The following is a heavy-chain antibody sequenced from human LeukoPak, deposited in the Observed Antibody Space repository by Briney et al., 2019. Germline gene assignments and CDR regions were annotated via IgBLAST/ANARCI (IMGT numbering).Heavy chain of an antibody. D-gene: IGHD3-3*01. CDR3: ATWGSDFWSGYYPFDY. J-gene: IGHJ4*02. V-gene: IGHV1-24*01. CDR1: GYTFTSYY. Sequence: GASVKVSCKASGYTFTSYYMHWVRQAPGKGLEWMGGFDPEDGETIYAQKFQGRVTMTEDTSTDTAYMELSSLRSEDTAVYYCATWGSDFWSGYYPFDYWGQGTLVTVSS. CDR2: FDPEDGET.